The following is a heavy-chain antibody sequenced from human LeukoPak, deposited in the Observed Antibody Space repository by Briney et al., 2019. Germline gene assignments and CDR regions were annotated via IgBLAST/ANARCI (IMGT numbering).Heavy chain of an antibody. CDR2: IYTSGST. V-gene: IGHV4-4*07. Sequence: SETLSLTCTVSGGSLSRFHWRWIRQPAGKGLEWIGRIYTSGSTNYNPSLKSRVNMSVDTSKNQFSLQLSSVTAADTAVYYCARDSSGYYYGRYCDYWGQGTLVTVSS. CDR3: ARDSSGYYYGRYCDY. D-gene: IGHD3-22*01. CDR1: GGSLSRFH. J-gene: IGHJ4*02.